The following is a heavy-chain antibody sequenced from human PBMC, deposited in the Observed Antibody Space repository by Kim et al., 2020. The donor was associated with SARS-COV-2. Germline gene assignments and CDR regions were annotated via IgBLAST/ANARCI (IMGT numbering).Heavy chain of an antibody. CDR1: GGSISSYY. J-gene: IGHJ5*02. CDR3: ARVSDIPVGLTNWFDP. Sequence: SETLSLTCTVSGGSISSYYWSWIRQPPGKGLEWIGYIYYSGSTNYNPSLKSRVTISVDTSKNQFSLKLSSVTAADTAVYYCARVSDIPVGLTNWFDPWGQGTLVTVSS. D-gene: IGHD3-9*01. CDR2: IYYSGST. V-gene: IGHV4-59*08.